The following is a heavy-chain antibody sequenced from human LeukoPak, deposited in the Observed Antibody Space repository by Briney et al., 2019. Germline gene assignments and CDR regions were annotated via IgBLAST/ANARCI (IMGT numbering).Heavy chain of an antibody. CDR2: ISWNSGSI. V-gene: IGHV3-9*01. Sequence: PGGSLRLSCAASGFTFDDYAMHWVRQAPGKGLEWVSGISWNSGSIGYADSVKGRFTISRDNAKNSLYLQMNSLRAEDTALYYCAKAPLGDPDAFDIWGQGTMVTVSS. D-gene: IGHD2-21*02. CDR3: AKAPLGDPDAFDI. CDR1: GFTFDDYA. J-gene: IGHJ3*02.